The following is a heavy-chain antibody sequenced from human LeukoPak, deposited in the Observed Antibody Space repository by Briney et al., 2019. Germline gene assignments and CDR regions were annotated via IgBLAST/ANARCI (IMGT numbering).Heavy chain of an antibody. CDR1: GGSFSGYY. CDR2: INHSGST. J-gene: IGHJ4*02. D-gene: IGHD6-6*01. V-gene: IGHV4-34*01. Sequence: SETLSLTCAVYGGSFSGYYWSWIRQPPGKGLEWIGEINHSGSTNYNPSLKSRVTISVDTSKNQFSLKLSSVTAADTAVYYCARRGGSSPRLNLYYFDYWGQGTLVTVSS. CDR3: ARRGGSSPRLNLYYFDY.